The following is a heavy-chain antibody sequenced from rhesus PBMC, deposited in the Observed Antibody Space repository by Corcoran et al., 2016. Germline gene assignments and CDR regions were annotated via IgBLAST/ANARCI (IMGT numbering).Heavy chain of an antibody. CDR2: ITYSGST. J-gene: IGHJ4*01. CDR3: AKDFIWGDYSFDY. V-gene: IGHV4-122*02. CDR1: GGSISSGYYY. Sequence: QVQLQESGPGLVKPSETLSLTCAVSGGSISSGYYYWSWIRQPPGKGLEWIGYITYSGSTSYNSSLKSRVTISRDNAKNTLSLQMNSLRAEDTAVYYCAKDFIWGDYSFDYWGQGVLVTVSS. D-gene: IGHD3-34*01.